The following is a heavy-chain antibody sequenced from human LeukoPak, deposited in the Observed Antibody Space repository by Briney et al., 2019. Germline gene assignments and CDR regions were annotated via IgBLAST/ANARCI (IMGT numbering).Heavy chain of an antibody. CDR3: ARIKWSAAND. CDR2: INPNSGDT. Sequence: ASVKVSCKASGYTFTGYYMHWVRQAPAQGLEWMGWINPNSGDTNYDQKFQGRITMSRDTSISTAYMDLSRMRSDDTAVYYCARIKWSAANDWGQGTLVTVSS. D-gene: IGHD6-13*01. J-gene: IGHJ4*02. V-gene: IGHV1-2*02. CDR1: GYTFTGYY.